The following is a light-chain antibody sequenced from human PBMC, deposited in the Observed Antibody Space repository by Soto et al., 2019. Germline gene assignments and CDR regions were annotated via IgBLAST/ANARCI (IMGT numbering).Light chain of an antibody. CDR3: QQYQHKSYPYT. CDR2: KAS. Sequence: DIQMTQSPSTLSASVGDRVTITCRASQSIDINLAWYQQKPGKAPNLLLYKASSVESGVPSRFSGSGSGTEFTLTISSLQPDDFATYYCQQYQHKSYPYTFGQGTKLEIK. V-gene: IGKV1-5*03. J-gene: IGKJ2*01. CDR1: QSIDIN.